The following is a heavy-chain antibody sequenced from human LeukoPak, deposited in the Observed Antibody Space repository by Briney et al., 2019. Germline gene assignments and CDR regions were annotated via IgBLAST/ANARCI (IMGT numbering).Heavy chain of an antibody. CDR1: GFTFDDYA. Sequence: GRSLRLSCAASGFTFDDYAMYWVRQAPGKGLEWVSGISWNSGSIGYADSVKGRFTISRDNAKNSLYLQMNSLRAEDTALYYCAKDIDGYNVNFDYWGQGTLVTVSS. CDR2: ISWNSGSI. V-gene: IGHV3-9*01. D-gene: IGHD5-24*01. CDR3: AKDIDGYNVNFDY. J-gene: IGHJ4*02.